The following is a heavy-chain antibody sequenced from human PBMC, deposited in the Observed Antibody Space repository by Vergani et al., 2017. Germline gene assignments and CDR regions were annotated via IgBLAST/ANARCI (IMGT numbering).Heavy chain of an antibody. V-gene: IGHV1-69*01. CDR1: GGTFSSYA. CDR2: IIPIFGTA. D-gene: IGHD2-15*01. CDR3: AGGLSPRGALRYYYMDV. Sequence: QVQLVQSGAEVKKPGSSVKVSCKASGGTFSSYAISWVRQAPGQGLEWMGGIIPIFGTANYAQKFQGRVTITADESTSTAYMVLSSLRSEDTAVYYCAGGLSPRGALRYYYMDVWGKGTTVTVSS. J-gene: IGHJ6*03.